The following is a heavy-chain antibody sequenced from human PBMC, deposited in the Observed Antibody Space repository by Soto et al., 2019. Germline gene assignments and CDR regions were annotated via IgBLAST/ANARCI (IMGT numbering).Heavy chain of an antibody. J-gene: IGHJ4*02. CDR1: GFRFSDYA. Sequence: GGSLRLSCAASGFRFSDYAMSWVRQAPGKGLEWVSVISESGGSTHYADSVRGRFTVSRDNSKNSLSLRMNSLRDEDTAVYFCAKRSPSSSCWYSPILDYWGQGALVTVYS. CDR3: AKRSPSSSCWYSPILDY. CDR2: ISESGGST. V-gene: IGHV3-23*01. D-gene: IGHD6-13*01.